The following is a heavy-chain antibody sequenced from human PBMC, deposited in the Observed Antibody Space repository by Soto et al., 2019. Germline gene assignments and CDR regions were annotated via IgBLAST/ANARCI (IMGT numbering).Heavy chain of an antibody. J-gene: IGHJ6*02. V-gene: IGHV4-34*01. CDR2: INDSGST. D-gene: IGHD3-10*01. CDR3: ARVPVSKSYGAGIYNNYYFCMDV. CDR1: GGSFNDDY. Sequence: QVQLQQWGAGLLKPSETLSLTCAVEGGSFNDDYWSWIRQPPGKGLEWIGEINDSGSTKYNPSLNSRVSISGATPSNQFSLTLSCVTAAATAVSYCARVPVSKSYGAGIYNNYYFCMDVWGQGTTVTVSS.